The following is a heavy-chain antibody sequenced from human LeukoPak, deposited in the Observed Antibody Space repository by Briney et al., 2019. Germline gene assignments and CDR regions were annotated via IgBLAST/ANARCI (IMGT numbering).Heavy chain of an antibody. Sequence: GRSLRLSCAASGFTYSTHAMHWVRQAPGKGLEWVGFIWSDGSNKEYADSVKGRFTISRDNSKNTLYLEMNSLRVEDTAVYYCARDPPSSGRALDYWGQGIVVTVSS. CDR3: ARDPPSSGRALDY. J-gene: IGHJ4*02. V-gene: IGHV3-33*01. CDR2: IWSDGSNK. CDR1: GFTYSTHA. D-gene: IGHD6-19*01.